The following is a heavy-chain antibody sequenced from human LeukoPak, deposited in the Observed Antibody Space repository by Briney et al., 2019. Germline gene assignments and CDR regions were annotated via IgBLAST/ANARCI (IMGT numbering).Heavy chain of an antibody. CDR2: IYYSGST. CDR3: ARIPRLVPNFDH. J-gene: IGHJ4*02. V-gene: IGHV4-39*07. CDR1: GDSISSGTFY. D-gene: IGHD6-19*01. Sequence: PSETLSLTCTVSGDSISSGTFYWGWVRQPPGKGLEWIGSIYYSGSTYYNPSLKSRVTISVDTSKNQFSLKLSSVTAADTAVYYCARIPRLVPNFDHWGQGTLVTVSS.